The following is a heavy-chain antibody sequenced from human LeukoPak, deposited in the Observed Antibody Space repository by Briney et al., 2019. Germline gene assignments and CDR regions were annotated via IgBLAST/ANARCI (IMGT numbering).Heavy chain of an antibody. CDR3: AKDTGGNSWYFWY. CDR1: GFTFTSYT. J-gene: IGHJ4*02. CDR2: ISSNGGST. V-gene: IGHV3-64*01. Sequence: PGGSLRVSCADSGFTFTSYTTYSVRQAPGKGLEYVSAISSNGGSTYYANSVKGRFTISRDNSKNTLYLQMGRLRAEDMAVYDCAKDTGGNSWYFWYWGQGTLVTVSS. D-gene: IGHD4-23*01.